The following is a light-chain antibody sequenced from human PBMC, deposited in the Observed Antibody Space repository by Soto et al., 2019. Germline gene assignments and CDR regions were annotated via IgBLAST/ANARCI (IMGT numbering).Light chain of an antibody. V-gene: IGKV1-5*03. CDR3: QQSYSRT. CDR1: QSTSSY. Sequence: QTNQSPATLSANIRDRDTIICRASQSTSSYWAWYQQKPGRVPKLLIYQASSLENGVPSRFSGSGSETDFTLTISSLQPEDFATYYCQQSYSRTFGQRTKV. J-gene: IGKJ1*01. CDR2: QAS.